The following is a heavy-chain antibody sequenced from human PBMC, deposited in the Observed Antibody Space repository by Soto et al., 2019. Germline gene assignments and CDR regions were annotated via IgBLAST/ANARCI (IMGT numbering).Heavy chain of an antibody. V-gene: IGHV1-46*01. J-gene: IGHJ4*02. D-gene: IGHD6-13*01. CDR1: GYTFTSNY. CDR3: ARALSGSWYGGDFDY. CDR2: INPSGDST. Sequence: GASVKVSCKASGYTFTSNYMHWVRQAPGQGLEWMGIINPSGDSTSYAQKFQGRVTMTRDTSTSTVYMELSSLRFEDTAVYYCARALSGSWYGGDFDYWGQGPLVTVSS.